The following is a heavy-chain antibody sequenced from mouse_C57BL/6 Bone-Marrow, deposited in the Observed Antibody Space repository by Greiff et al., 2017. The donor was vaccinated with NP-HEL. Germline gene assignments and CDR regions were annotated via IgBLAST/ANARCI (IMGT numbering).Heavy chain of an antibody. CDR2: IRFKSDNYAT. V-gene: IGHV6-3*01. CDR3: TVRVTTVGATYYAIDY. J-gene: IGHJ4*01. D-gene: IGHD1-1*01. Sequence: EVQLQESGGGLVQPGGSMKLSCVASGFTFSNYWMNWVRQSPEKGLEWVAQIRFKSDNYATHSAESVKGRFTISSDDSKSSVYLQMNNISAEDTVIYYCTVRVTTVGATYYAIDYWGQGTSVTVSS. CDR1: GFTFSNYW.